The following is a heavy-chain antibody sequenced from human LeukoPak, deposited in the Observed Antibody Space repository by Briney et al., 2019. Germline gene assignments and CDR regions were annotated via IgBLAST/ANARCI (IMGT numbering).Heavy chain of an antibody. D-gene: IGHD3-22*01. Sequence: SETLSLTCAVSGGSISSGNWWSWVRQPPGKGLEWIGEIYHSGSTNYNPSLKSRVTISVDKSKNQFSLKLSSVTAADTAVYYCARVGYYERPLDYWGQGTLVTVPS. CDR2: IYHSGST. V-gene: IGHV4-4*02. CDR3: ARVGYYERPLDY. J-gene: IGHJ4*02. CDR1: GGSISSGNW.